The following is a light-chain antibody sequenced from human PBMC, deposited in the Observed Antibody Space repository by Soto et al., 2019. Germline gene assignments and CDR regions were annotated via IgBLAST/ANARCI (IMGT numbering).Light chain of an antibody. J-gene: IGKJ5*01. V-gene: IGKV1-9*01. CDR2: DAS. Sequence: DIQMPPSPSSLSASVVARVTITCRASQDISSYLAWYQQKPGKAPKLLIYDASTLQSGVPSRFSGSGSGTEFTLTISSLQPEDFATYYGQQVNSYLFTFGQGTRLEIK. CDR3: QQVNSYLFT. CDR1: QDISSY.